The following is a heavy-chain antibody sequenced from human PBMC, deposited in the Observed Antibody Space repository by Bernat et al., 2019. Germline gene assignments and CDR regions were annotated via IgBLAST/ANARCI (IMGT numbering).Heavy chain of an antibody. Sequence: LVQSGAEVKKPGESLKISCKGSGYSFTSYWIGWVRQMPGKGLEWMGIIYPGDSDTRYSPSFQGQVTISADKSISTAYLQWTSLKASDTAMYYCARNVRIAAAGTAGDLDYWGQGTLVTVSS. V-gene: IGHV5-51*03. CDR3: ARNVRIAAAGTAGDLDY. J-gene: IGHJ4*02. CDR1: GYSFTSYW. CDR2: IYPGDSDT. D-gene: IGHD6-13*01.